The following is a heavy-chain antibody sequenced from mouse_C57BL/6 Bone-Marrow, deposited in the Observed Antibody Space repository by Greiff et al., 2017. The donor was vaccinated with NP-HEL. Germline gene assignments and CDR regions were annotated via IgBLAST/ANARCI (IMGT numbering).Heavy chain of an antibody. CDR2: ISSGGSYT. D-gene: IGHD1-1*01. CDR1: GFTFSSYG. Sequence: EVQGVESGGDLVKPGGSLKLSCAASGFTFSSYGMSWVRQTPDKRLEWVATISSGGSYTYYPDSVKGRFTISRDNAKNTLYLQMSSLKSEDTAMYYCARRECYYYYGSSYVRGFAYWGQGTLVTVSA. J-gene: IGHJ3*01. CDR3: ARRECYYYYGSSYVRGFAY. V-gene: IGHV5-6*01.